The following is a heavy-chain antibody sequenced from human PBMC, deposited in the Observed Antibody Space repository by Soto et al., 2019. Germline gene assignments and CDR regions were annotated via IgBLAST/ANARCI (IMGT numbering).Heavy chain of an antibody. CDR3: ARDSEYYDYVRGSYRYTPPGLDY. CDR2: INAGNGNT. Sequence: QVQLVQSGAEVKKPGASVKVSCKASGYTFTSYAMHWVRQAPGQRLEWMGWINAGNGNTKYSQKFQGRVTITRDTSASTAYMELSSLRSEDTAVYYCARDSEYYDYVRGSYRYTPPGLDYWGQGTLVTVSS. J-gene: IGHJ4*02. CDR1: GYTFTSYA. D-gene: IGHD3-16*02. V-gene: IGHV1-3*01.